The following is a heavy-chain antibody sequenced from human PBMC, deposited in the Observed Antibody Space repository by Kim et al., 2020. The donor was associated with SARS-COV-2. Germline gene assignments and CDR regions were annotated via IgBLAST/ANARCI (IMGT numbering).Heavy chain of an antibody. CDR2: ST. Sequence: STNYSPSLKRRGTISLDTSTNQFSLRLTSVTAADTAVYYCARREVNFAFDAWGQGSLVTVSS. D-gene: IGHD1-20*01. V-gene: IGHV4-59*08. J-gene: IGHJ4*02. CDR3: ARREVNFAFDA.